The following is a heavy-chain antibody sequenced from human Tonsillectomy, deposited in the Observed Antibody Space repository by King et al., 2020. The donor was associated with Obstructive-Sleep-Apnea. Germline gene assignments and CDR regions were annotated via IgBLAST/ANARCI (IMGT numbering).Heavy chain of an antibody. CDR1: GGSISSGDYY. V-gene: IGHV4-30-4*01. Sequence: QLQESGPGLVKPSQTLSLTCTVSGGSISSGDYYWSWIRQPPGKGLEWIGYIYYSGSTYYNPFLKSRVTISVDTSKNQFSLKLSSVTAADTAVYYCAREESLEYGMDVWGQGTTVTVSS. J-gene: IGHJ6*02. CDR2: IYYSGST. CDR3: AREESLEYGMDV.